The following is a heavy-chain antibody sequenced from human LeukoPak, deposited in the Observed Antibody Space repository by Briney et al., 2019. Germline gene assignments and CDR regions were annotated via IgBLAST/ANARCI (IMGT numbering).Heavy chain of an antibody. CDR3: ARGDYGRFDP. Sequence: GSLRLSCAASGFTFSSYWMHWVRQAPGKGLVWVSRVNNDGSSTNYADSAKGRFTISRDNAKNTLFLQMSSLRAEDTAMYYCARGDYGRFDPWGQGTLVTVSS. D-gene: IGHD4/OR15-4a*01. CDR1: GFTFSSYW. CDR2: VNNDGSST. J-gene: IGHJ5*02. V-gene: IGHV3-74*01.